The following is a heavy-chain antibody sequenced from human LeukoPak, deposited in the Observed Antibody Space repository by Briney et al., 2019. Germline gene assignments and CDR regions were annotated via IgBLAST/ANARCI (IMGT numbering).Heavy chain of an antibody. V-gene: IGHV3-7*04. CDR2: IQQDGNEK. D-gene: IGHD4-17*01. CDR3: ARNYGAADY. CDR1: GFTFSSYW. Sequence: PGGSLRLSCAASGFTFSSYWMSWVRQAPGKGLEWVANIQQDGNEKYYVDSVKGRFTISRDNAKSSLYLQMNSLRAEDTAVYYCARNYGAADYWGQGALVTVSS. J-gene: IGHJ4*02.